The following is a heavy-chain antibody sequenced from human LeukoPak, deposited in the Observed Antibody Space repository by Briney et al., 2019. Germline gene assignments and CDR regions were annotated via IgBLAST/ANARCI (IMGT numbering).Heavy chain of an antibody. D-gene: IGHD2-2*01. CDR3: ASLVVVPAATGDYFDY. CDR1: GYTFTGYY. CDR2: INPNSGGT. Sequence: ASVKVSCKASGYTFTGYYMRWVRQAPGQGLEWMGWINPNSGGTNYAQKFQGRVTMTRDTSISTAYMELSRLRSDDTAVYYCASLVVVPAATGDYFDYWGQGTLVTVSS. J-gene: IGHJ4*02. V-gene: IGHV1-2*02.